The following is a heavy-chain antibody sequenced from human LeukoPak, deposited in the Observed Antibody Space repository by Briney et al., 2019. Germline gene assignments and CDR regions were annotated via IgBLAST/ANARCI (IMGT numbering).Heavy chain of an antibody. V-gene: IGHV4-34*01. Sequence: PSETLSLTCAVCGGSFSGYYWNWIRQPPGKGLEWIGEINHSGSTNYNPSLKSRVTISVDTSKNQFSLKLNSVTAADTAVYYCAIPAEGGDYFDYWGQGTLVTVSS. CDR1: GGSFSGYY. J-gene: IGHJ4*02. CDR3: AIPAEGGDYFDY. D-gene: IGHD3-16*01. CDR2: INHSGST.